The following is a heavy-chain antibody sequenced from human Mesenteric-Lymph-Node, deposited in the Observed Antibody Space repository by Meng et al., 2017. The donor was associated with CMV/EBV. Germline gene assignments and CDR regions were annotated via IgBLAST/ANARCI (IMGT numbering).Heavy chain of an antibody. D-gene: IGHD3-3*01. V-gene: IGHV3-21*01. CDR3: ARVGYDFWSGNGDY. Sequence: GGSLRLSCAASGFTFSSYSMNWVRQAPGKGLEWVSSISSSSSYIYYADSVKGRFTISRDDAKNSLYLQMNSLRVEDTAVYYCARVGYDFWSGNGDYWGQGTLVTVSS. CDR1: GFTFSSYS. CDR2: ISSSSSYI. J-gene: IGHJ4*02.